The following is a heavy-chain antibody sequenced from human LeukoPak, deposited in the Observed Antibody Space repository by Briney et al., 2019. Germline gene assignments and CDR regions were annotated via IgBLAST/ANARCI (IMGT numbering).Heavy chain of an antibody. CDR3: ASSTYDYDNSGYYFVDY. Sequence: ASVKVSCKASGGTFSSYAISWVRQAPGQGLEWMGRIIPIFGTANYAQKFQGRVTITTDESTSTAYMELSSLRSEDTAVYYCASSTYDYDNSGYYFVDYWGQGTLVTVSS. J-gene: IGHJ4*02. CDR2: IIPIFGTA. D-gene: IGHD3-22*01. CDR1: GGTFSSYA. V-gene: IGHV1-69*05.